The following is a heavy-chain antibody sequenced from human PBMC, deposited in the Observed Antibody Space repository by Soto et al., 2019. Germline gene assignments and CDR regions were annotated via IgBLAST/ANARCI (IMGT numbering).Heavy chain of an antibody. D-gene: IGHD2-21*02. CDR2: IGRRSDI. V-gene: IGHV3-21*01. Sequence: GGSLRLSCEASGFSFSTYSMRWVRQAPGKGLEWVSSIGRRSDIYYADSVKGRFTISRDNAKNSVSLQMNSLRDEDTAVYYCAREETAWPLAYGLDVWGQGTTVTVSS. CDR1: GFSFSTYS. CDR3: AREETAWPLAYGLDV. J-gene: IGHJ6*02.